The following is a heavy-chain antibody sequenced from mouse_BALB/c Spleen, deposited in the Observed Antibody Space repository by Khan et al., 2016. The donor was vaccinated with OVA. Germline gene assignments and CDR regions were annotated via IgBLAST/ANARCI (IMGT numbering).Heavy chain of an antibody. CDR3: ARGGAARATWEYFDY. Sequence: QVQLKESGAELVRPGTSVKMSCKAAGYTFTNYWIGWVKQRPGHGLEWIGDIFPGGGYTNYTEKFKGKATLTADTSSSTAYMQLSSLTSEDSAIYYCARGGAARATWEYFDYWGQGTTLTVSS. CDR1: GYTFTNYW. V-gene: IGHV1-63*02. D-gene: IGHD3-1*01. J-gene: IGHJ2*01. CDR2: IFPGGGYT.